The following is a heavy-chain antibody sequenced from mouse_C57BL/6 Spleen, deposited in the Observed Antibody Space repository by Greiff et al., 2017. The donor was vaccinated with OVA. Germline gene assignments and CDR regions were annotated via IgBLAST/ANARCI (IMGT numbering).Heavy chain of an antibody. V-gene: IGHV1-82*01. CDR1: GYAFSSSW. Sequence: VKLVESGPELVKPGASVKISCKASGYAFSSSWMNWVRQRPGKGLEWIGRIYPGDGDTNYHGKFKGKATLTADKSSSTAYMQLSSLTSEDYAVYFCARKLYYYGSDGMAYWGQGTSVTVSS. J-gene: IGHJ4*01. CDR3: ARKLYYYGSDGMAY. D-gene: IGHD1-1*01. CDR2: IYPGDGDT.